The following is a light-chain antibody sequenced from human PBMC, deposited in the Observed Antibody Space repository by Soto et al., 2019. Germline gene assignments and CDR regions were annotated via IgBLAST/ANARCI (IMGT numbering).Light chain of an antibody. Sequence: QSVLTQPPSASGNPGQRVTVSCSGSSSNIGSQPVNWYQQLPGTAPKLLIYTNTLRPSGVPDRFSGSKSGTSASLAISGLQSEDEADYYCAAWDDSLNGLVFGGGTKLTVL. CDR1: SSNIGSQP. CDR3: AAWDDSLNGLV. CDR2: TNT. V-gene: IGLV1-44*01. J-gene: IGLJ2*01.